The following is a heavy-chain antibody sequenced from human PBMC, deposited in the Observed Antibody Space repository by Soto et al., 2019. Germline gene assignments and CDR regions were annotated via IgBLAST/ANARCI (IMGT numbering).Heavy chain of an antibody. Sequence: PGGSLRLSCAASGFTFSSYDMSWVRQAPGKGLEWVSVISGSGGSTYYADSVKGRFTISRDNSKNTLYLHMNSLRAEDTAVYYCANIRSGYSSGFLDYWGQGTLVTVSS. J-gene: IGHJ4*02. V-gene: IGHV3-23*01. D-gene: IGHD6-19*01. CDR1: GFTFSSYD. CDR2: ISGSGGST. CDR3: ANIRSGYSSGFLDY.